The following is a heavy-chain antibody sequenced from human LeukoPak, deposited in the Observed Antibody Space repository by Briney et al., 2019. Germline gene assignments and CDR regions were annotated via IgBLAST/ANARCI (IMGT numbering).Heavy chain of an antibody. CDR1: GYTFTSYG. Sequence: GASVKVSCKASGYTFTSYGISWVRQAPGQGLEWMGWISAYNGNTNYAQKLQGRVTMTTDTSTSTAYMELRSLRSDDTAVYYCARSVVVISSYYYYYYGMDVWGQGTTVTVSS. D-gene: IGHD3-22*01. CDR3: ARSVVVISSYYYYYYGMDV. J-gene: IGHJ6*02. V-gene: IGHV1-18*01. CDR2: ISAYNGNT.